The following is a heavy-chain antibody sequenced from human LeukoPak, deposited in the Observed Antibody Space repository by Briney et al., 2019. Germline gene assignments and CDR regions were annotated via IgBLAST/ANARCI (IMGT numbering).Heavy chain of an antibody. Sequence: GGSLRLSCAASGFTLSTYTINWVRQAPGKGLEWVSAISGSGGSTYYADSVKGRFTISRDNSKNTLYLQMNSLRAEDTAVYYCASSGYYYVPPFFDYWGQGTMVTVSS. D-gene: IGHD3-22*01. J-gene: IGHJ4*02. CDR3: ASSGYYYVPPFFDY. V-gene: IGHV3-23*01. CDR2: ISGSGGST. CDR1: GFTLSTYT.